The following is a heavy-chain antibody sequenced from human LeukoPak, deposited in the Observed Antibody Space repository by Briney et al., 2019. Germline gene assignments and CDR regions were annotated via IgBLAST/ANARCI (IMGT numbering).Heavy chain of an antibody. Sequence: SETLSLTCTVSGGSISSYYWSWIRQPAGKGLEWIGRIYVSGSTNYNPSLKSRVTMSVDTSKNQFSLKLTSVTAADTAVYYCARTPHYYDSSGYDDAFDIWGQGTMVTVSS. CDR3: ARTPHYYDSSGYDDAFDI. CDR1: GGSISSYY. D-gene: IGHD3-22*01. J-gene: IGHJ3*02. CDR2: IYVSGST. V-gene: IGHV4-4*07.